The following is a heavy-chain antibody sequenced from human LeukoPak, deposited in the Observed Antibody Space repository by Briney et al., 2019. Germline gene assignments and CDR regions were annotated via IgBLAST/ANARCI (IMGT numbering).Heavy chain of an antibody. V-gene: IGHV4-39*01. D-gene: IGHD2-15*01. CDR3: ARRGLGDRYCSGSTCSLYYFDY. CDR2: IYYSGST. CDR1: GGSTSSSSYY. Sequence: SETLSLTCTVSGGSTSSSSYYWGWIRQPPGKGLEWIGSIYYSGSTYYNPSLKSRVTISVDTSMNQFSLKLSSVTAADTAVYYCARRGLGDRYCSGSTCSLYYFDYWGQGTLVTVSS. J-gene: IGHJ4*02.